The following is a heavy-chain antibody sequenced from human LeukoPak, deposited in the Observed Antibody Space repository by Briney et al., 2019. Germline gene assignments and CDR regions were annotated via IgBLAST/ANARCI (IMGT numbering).Heavy chain of an antibody. D-gene: IGHD5-18*01. V-gene: IGHV1-3*04. CDR3: ARCGYSDGWSCDH. CDR1: GYTFTSYA. J-gene: IGHJ5*02. CDR2: INTGNGNT. Sequence: ASVKVSCKASGYTFTSYAMHWVRQAPGQRLEWMGWINTGNGNTKYSQKFQGRVTVTRDTSASTAYMELSSLRSEDTAVYYCARCGYSDGWSCDHWGQGTLVTVSS.